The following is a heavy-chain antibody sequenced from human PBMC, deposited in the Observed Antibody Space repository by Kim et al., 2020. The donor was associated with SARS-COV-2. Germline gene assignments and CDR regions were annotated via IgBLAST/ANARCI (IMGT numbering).Heavy chain of an antibody. CDR2: IKQDGSEK. V-gene: IGHV3-7*01. CDR1: GFTFSSYW. J-gene: IGHJ6*02. Sequence: GGSLRLSCAASGFTFSSYWMSWVRQAPGKGLEWVANIKQDGSEKYYVDSVKGRFTISRDNAKNSLYLQMNSLRAEDTAVYYCARDYPNSSWLYYYYYYGMDVWGQGTTVTVSS. D-gene: IGHD6-13*01. CDR3: ARDYPNSSWLYYYYYYGMDV.